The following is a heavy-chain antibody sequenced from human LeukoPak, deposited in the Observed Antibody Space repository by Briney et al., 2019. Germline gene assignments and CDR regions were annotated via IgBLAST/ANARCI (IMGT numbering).Heavy chain of an antibody. D-gene: IGHD6-19*01. V-gene: IGHV1-2*02. Sequence: ASVKVSCKASGYTFTGYCMHWVRQAPGQGLEWMGWLNPNSGGTNYAQKFQGRVTMTRDTSISTAYMELSRLRSDDTAVYYCARGSSGWAGDWFDPWGQGTLVTVSS. J-gene: IGHJ5*02. CDR1: GYTFTGYC. CDR3: ARGSSGWAGDWFDP. CDR2: LNPNSGGT.